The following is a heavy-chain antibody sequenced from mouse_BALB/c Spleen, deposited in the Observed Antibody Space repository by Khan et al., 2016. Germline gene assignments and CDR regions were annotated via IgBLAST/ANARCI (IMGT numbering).Heavy chain of an antibody. J-gene: IGHJ4*01. D-gene: IGHD2-4*01. CDR3: VGYDYDY. CDR1: GFNFNTYA. CDR2: IKSKTNNYAT. Sequence: EVQLVESGGGLVQPKGSLKLSCAASGFNFNTYAMNWVRQAPGKGLEWVARIKSKTNNYATYYADSVKDRFTISRDDSQGMFYLQMNNLKTEDTAMYYCVGYDYDYWGQGTSVTVSS. V-gene: IGHV10-1*02.